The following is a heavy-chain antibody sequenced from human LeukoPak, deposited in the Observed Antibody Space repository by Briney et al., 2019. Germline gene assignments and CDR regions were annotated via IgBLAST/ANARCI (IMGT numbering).Heavy chain of an antibody. CDR3: ARGGLEILTGYSPRNWFDP. CDR1: AGTFSSYA. J-gene: IGHJ5*02. Sequence: EASVKVSCKASAGTFSSYAISWVRQAPGQGLEWMGGIIPIFGTANYAQKFQGRVTITADESTSTAYMELSSLRSEDTAVYYCARGGLEILTGYSPRNWFDPWGQGTLVTVSS. CDR2: IIPIFGTA. V-gene: IGHV1-69*13. D-gene: IGHD3-9*01.